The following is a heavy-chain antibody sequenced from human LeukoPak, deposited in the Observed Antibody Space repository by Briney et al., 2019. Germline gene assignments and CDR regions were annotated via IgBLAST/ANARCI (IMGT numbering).Heavy chain of an antibody. Sequence: SETLSLTCTVSGGSISSSSYYWGWIRQPPGKGLEWIGSIYYSGSTYYNPSLKSRVTISVDTSKNQFSLKLSSVTAADTAVYYCARRNSSGWVKGSDPWGQGTLVTVSS. V-gene: IGHV4-39*07. CDR3: ARRNSSGWVKGSDP. CDR1: GGSISSSSYY. D-gene: IGHD6-19*01. CDR2: IYYSGST. J-gene: IGHJ5*02.